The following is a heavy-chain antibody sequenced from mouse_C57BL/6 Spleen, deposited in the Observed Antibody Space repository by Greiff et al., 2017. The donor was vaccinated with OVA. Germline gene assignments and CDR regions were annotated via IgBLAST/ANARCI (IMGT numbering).Heavy chain of an antibody. CDR1: GFTFSSYG. Sequence: DVKLVESGGDLVKPGGSLKLSCAASGFTFSSYGMSWVRQTPDKRLEWVATISSGGSYTYYPDSVKGRFTISRDNAKNTLYLQMSSLKSEDTAMYYCARPAQATLDYWGQGTTLTVSS. CDR2: ISSGGSYT. V-gene: IGHV5-6*02. D-gene: IGHD3-2*02. CDR3: ARPAQATLDY. J-gene: IGHJ2*01.